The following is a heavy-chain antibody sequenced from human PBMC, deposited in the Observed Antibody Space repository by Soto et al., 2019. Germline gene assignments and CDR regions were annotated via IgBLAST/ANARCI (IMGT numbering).Heavy chain of an antibody. CDR1: GFTFFTSA. Sequence: SVQASCKASGFTFFTSAVQWVRQARGQRLEWIGWIVVGSGNTNYAQKFQERVTITRDMSTNTAYMELSSLRSEDTAVYYCAADPYCGGDCYFDYWGQGTMVTVS. J-gene: IGHJ4*02. V-gene: IGHV1-58*01. CDR2: IVVGSGNT. CDR3: AADPYCGGDCYFDY. D-gene: IGHD2-21*02.